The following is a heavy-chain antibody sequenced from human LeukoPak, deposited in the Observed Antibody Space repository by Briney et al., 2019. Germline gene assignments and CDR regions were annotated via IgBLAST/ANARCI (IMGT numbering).Heavy chain of an antibody. J-gene: IGHJ4*02. CDR3: AKALVGATTFGENYFDY. CDR2: ISGSGGST. Sequence: GGSLRLSCAASGFTFSSYAMSWVRQAPGKGLEWVSAISGSGGSTYYADPVKGRFTISRDNSKNTLYLQMNSLRAEDTAVYYCAKALVGATTFGENYFDYWGQGTLVTVSS. D-gene: IGHD1-26*01. CDR1: GFTFSSYA. V-gene: IGHV3-23*01.